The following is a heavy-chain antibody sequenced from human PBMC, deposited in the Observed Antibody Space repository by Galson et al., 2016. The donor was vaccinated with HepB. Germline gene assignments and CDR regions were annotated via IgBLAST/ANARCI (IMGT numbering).Heavy chain of an antibody. CDR3: ARRSCTAGRCYSASYLCFDS. Sequence: SLRLSCADSTFTFSNYWMTWVRQAPGKGLEWVANIKPDGSEKYYVDSVKGRFTISRDNAKNSLYLQMNSLRAEDTAVYYCARRSCTAGRCYSASYLCFDSWGQGTLDTVSS. D-gene: IGHD2-15*01. CDR1: TFTFSNYW. CDR2: IKPDGSEK. J-gene: IGHJ4*02. V-gene: IGHV3-7*01.